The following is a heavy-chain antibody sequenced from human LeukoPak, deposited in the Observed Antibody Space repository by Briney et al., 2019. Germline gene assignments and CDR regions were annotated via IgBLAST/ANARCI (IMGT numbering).Heavy chain of an antibody. D-gene: IGHD6-19*01. CDR1: GFTFSTYP. Sequence: GGSLRLSCAASGFTFSTYPISWVRQAPGKGLEWVSSISSRNDFIYYADSVKGRFTISRDNAKSSLYLLMNSLRVEDTAVYYCARWIASGWYVDLDYWGQGTLVTVSS. CDR3: ARWIASGWYVDLDY. V-gene: IGHV3-21*01. J-gene: IGHJ4*02. CDR2: ISSRNDFI.